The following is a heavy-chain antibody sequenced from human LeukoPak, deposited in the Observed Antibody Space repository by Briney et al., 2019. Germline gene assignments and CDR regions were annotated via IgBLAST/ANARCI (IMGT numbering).Heavy chain of an antibody. V-gene: IGHV3-33*06. CDR3: AKARLYGDPSGVDY. Sequence: PGRSLRLSCAASGFTFSSYGMHWVRQAPGKGLEWVAVIWYDGSNKYYADSVKGRFTISRDNSKNTLYLQMNSLRAEDAAVYYCAKARLYGDPSGVDYWGQGTLVTVSS. CDR1: GFTFSSYG. J-gene: IGHJ4*02. CDR2: IWYDGSNK. D-gene: IGHD4-17*01.